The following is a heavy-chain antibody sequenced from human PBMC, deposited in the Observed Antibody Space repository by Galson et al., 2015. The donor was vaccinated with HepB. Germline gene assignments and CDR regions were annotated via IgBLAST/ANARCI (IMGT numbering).Heavy chain of an antibody. D-gene: IGHD3-10*01. CDR3: AKTARGDYGAGSYSDY. V-gene: IGHV3-23*01. J-gene: IGHJ4*02. CDR1: GFTFSSYA. CDR2: ISGSGGST. Sequence: SLRLSCAASGFTFSSYAMSWVRQAPGKGLEWVSAISGSGGSTYYADSVKGRFTISRDNSKNTLYLQMNSLRAEDTAVYYCAKTARGDYGAGSYSDYWGQGTLVTVSS.